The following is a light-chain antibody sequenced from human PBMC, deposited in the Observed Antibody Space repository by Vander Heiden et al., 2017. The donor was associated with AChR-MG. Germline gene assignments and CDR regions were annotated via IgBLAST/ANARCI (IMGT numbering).Light chain of an antibody. Sequence: SVLTQPPSASGHPGQRVTTSCSGSRSNIGGNYVYWYQQLPGTAPKLLIYRDSHRPSGFPDRCAGSKSGTAASLAIIGLRSEDEGDYYCAAWDDSLGALFGTGTKVTVL. CDR1: RSNIGGNY. CDR3: AAWDDSLGAL. CDR2: RDS. V-gene: IGLV1-47*01. J-gene: IGLJ1*01.